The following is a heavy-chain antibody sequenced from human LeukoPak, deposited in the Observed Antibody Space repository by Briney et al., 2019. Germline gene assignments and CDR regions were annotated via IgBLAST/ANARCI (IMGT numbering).Heavy chain of an antibody. J-gene: IGHJ4*02. CDR2: IYYSGST. CDR3: ARGRRGPYYYDSSGYYKALGYYFDY. CDR1: GGSISSSSYY. V-gene: IGHV4-39*01. Sequence: PSETLSLTCTVSGGSISSSSYYWGWIRQPPGKGLEWIGSIYYSGSTYYNPSLKSRVTISVDTSKNQFSLKLSSVTAADTAVYYCARGRRGPYYYDSSGYYKALGYYFDYWGQGTLVTVSS. D-gene: IGHD3-22*01.